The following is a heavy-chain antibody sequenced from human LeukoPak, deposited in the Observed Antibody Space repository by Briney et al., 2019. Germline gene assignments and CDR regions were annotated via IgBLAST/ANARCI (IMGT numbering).Heavy chain of an antibody. V-gene: IGHV1-69*05. CDR2: IIPIFGTA. Sequence: ASVKVSCKASGGTFSSYAISWVRQAPGQGLEWMGGIIPIFGTANYAQKFQGRVTITTDESTSTAYMELSSLRSEDTAVYYCARDLNDDYSDSDAFDIWGQGTMVTVSS. CDR3: ARDLNDDYSDSDAFDI. CDR1: GGTFSSYA. D-gene: IGHD4-11*01. J-gene: IGHJ3*02.